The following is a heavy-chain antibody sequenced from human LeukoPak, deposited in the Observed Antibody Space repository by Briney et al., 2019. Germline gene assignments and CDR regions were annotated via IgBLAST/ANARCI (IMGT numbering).Heavy chain of an antibody. V-gene: IGHV1-69*13. CDR2: VIPIFGTA. CDR3: ARLWAWASVCSGGSCYSDY. Sequence: SVKVSCKASGGTFSSYAINWVRQAPGQGLEWMGGVIPIFGTANYAQKFQGRVTITADESTSTAYMELSSLRSEDTAVYYCARLWAWASVCSGGSCYSDYWGQGTLVTVSS. CDR1: GGTFSSYA. D-gene: IGHD2-15*01. J-gene: IGHJ4*02.